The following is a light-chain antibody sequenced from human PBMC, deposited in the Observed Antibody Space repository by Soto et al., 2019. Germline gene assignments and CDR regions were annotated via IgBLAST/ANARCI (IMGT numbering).Light chain of an antibody. CDR1: QSISNY. Sequence: DIQMTQSPSSQSASIGDRVTITCRASQSISNYLNWYQQKPGKAPKLLIYTASSLQSGVPSRFSGSGSGTDFTLTISSLQPVDFATYYCQQGYSTPLTFGGGTKVEIK. CDR3: QQGYSTPLT. V-gene: IGKV1-39*01. CDR2: TAS. J-gene: IGKJ4*01.